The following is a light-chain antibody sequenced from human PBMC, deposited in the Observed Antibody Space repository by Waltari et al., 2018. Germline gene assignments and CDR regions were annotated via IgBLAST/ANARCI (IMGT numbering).Light chain of an antibody. CDR2: GAS. V-gene: IGKV3-15*01. Sequence: EIVLTQSPAILSVSPGESATLSCRASQGVSSHLAWYQQKPGQAPRLLIYGASTRATGVPVRFSGSGSRTEFTLTISSLQSEDVAAYYCQHYFNWPRTFGQGTKVEVK. CDR3: QHYFNWPRT. CDR1: QGVSSH. J-gene: IGKJ1*01.